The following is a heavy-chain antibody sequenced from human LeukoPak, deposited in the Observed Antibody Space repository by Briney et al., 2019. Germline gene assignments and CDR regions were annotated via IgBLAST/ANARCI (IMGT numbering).Heavy chain of an antibody. CDR1: GFTFSSYA. V-gene: IGHV3-30*04. CDR2: ILYDGSKT. Sequence: AGGSLRLSCAVSGFTFSSYAMHWVRQAPVKGLEWVAIILYDGSKTYYADSVKGRFTIYRDNSKNTLYLQMNSLRVEDTAMYYCAREGEALDYWGQGALVTVSS. CDR3: AREGEALDY. J-gene: IGHJ4*02. D-gene: IGHD3-16*01.